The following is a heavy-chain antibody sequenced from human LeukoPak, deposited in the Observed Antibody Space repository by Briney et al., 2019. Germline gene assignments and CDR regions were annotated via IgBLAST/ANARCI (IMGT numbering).Heavy chain of an antibody. D-gene: IGHD4-17*01. J-gene: IGHJ4*02. Sequence: GGSLRLSCAASGFTFSSYSMNWVRQAPGKGPEWVSYISSSSSTIYYADSVKGRFTISRDNSKNTLYLQMNSLRAEDTAVYYCAKDNGDGDYWGQGTLVTVSS. CDR2: ISSSSSTI. CDR1: GFTFSSYS. CDR3: AKDNGDGDY. V-gene: IGHV3-48*01.